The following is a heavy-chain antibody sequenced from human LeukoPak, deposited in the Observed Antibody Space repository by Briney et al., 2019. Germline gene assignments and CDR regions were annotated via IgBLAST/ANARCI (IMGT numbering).Heavy chain of an antibody. Sequence: GAXVKXSCKVSGYTLTELSMHWVRQAPGKGLEWMGGFDPEDGETIYAQKFQGRVTMTEDTSTDTAYMELSSLRSEDTAVYYCATSRAFDYGMDVWGQGTTVTVSS. J-gene: IGHJ6*02. CDR2: FDPEDGET. CDR3: ATSRAFDYGMDV. V-gene: IGHV1-24*01. CDR1: GYTLTELS.